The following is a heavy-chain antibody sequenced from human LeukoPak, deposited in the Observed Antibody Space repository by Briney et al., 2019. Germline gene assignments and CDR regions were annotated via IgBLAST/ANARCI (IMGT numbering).Heavy chain of an antibody. CDR3: ARLAAAVDY. CDR2: IYHSGST. D-gene: IGHD6-13*01. V-gene: IGHV4-30-2*01. CDR1: GGSISSGGYY. J-gene: IGHJ4*02. Sequence: SETLSLTCTVSGGSISSGGYYWSWIRQPPGKGLEWIGYIYHSGSTYYNPSLKSRVTISVDRSKNQFSLKLSFVTAADTAVYYCARLAAAVDYWGQGTLVTVSS.